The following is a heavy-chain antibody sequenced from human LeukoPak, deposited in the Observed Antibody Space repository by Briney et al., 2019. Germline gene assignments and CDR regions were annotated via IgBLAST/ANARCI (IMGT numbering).Heavy chain of an antibody. Sequence: PGGSLRLSCAASGFTLSDYYMSWIRQAPGKGLEWVSYSSSSGNTIYYADSVKGRFAISRDNAKNSLYLQMNSLRAEDTAVYYCAKGEAAGGGYIDYWGQGTLVTVSS. CDR2: SSSSGNTI. CDR1: GFTLSDYY. CDR3: AKGEAAGGGYIDY. D-gene: IGHD6-13*01. V-gene: IGHV3-11*01. J-gene: IGHJ4*02.